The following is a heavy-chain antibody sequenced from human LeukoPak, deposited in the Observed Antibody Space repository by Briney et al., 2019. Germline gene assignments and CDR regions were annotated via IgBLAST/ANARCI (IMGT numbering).Heavy chain of an antibody. J-gene: IGHJ5*02. CDR2: IYNTGST. CDR1: GGSISSYY. D-gene: IGHD6-6*01. V-gene: IGHV4-59*01. CDR3: ARSGAEQPVRRHNWFDP. Sequence: SETLSLTCTVSGGSISSYYWTWVRQPPGKGLEWIGYIYNTGSTNYNPSLKSRVTISVDTSKNQFSLNLRSVTAADTAVYYCARSGAEQPVRRHNWFDPWGQGTLVTVSS.